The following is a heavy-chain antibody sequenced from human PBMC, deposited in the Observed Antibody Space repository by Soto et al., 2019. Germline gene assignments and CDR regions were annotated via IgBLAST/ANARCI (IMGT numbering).Heavy chain of an antibody. Sequence: SETLSLTCTVSGGSVSSGSNYWSWIRQHPGKGLEWIGYLYYSGRTNYNPSLKSRVTISVDTSKNQFSLKLSSVTAADTAVYYCARERTGYSSGWVDYYYGMDVWGQGTTGTVSS. J-gene: IGHJ6*02. CDR2: LYYSGRT. D-gene: IGHD6-19*01. CDR3: ARERTGYSSGWVDYYYGMDV. V-gene: IGHV4-61*01. CDR1: GGSVSSGSNY.